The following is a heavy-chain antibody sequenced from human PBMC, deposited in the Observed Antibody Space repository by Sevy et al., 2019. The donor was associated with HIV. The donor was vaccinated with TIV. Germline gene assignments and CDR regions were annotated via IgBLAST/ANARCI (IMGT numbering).Heavy chain of an antibody. Sequence: GGSLRLSCAASGFPFRSYEMNWVRQAPGKGLEWVSYISSSGTNKYYSDSVRGRFTISRDNAKNSVYLQMNSLRAEDTALYYCARDLPPSATTVAHFDYWGQGTLVTVSS. D-gene: IGHD4-17*01. V-gene: IGHV3-48*03. CDR3: ARDLPPSATTVAHFDY. CDR1: GFPFRSYE. J-gene: IGHJ4*02. CDR2: ISSSGTNK.